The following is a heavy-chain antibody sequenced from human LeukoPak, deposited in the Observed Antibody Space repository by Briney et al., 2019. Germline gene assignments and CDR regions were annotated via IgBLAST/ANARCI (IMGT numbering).Heavy chain of an antibody. CDR1: GVSVTTGKHY. D-gene: IGHD6-13*01. Sequence: SETLSLTCTVSGVSVTTGKHYWGWVRQPPGKGLEWIGSLYSNGNTFYNPSLKNRVTISLDTSKNQFSLTLNSVTAADTAVYYCAEDRSISWYFIWGQGTLVTVSS. CDR2: LYSNGNT. J-gene: IGHJ4*02. V-gene: IGHV4-39*07. CDR3: AEDRSISWYFI.